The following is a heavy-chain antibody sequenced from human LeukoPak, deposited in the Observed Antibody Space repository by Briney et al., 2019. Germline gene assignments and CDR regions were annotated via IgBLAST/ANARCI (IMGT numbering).Heavy chain of an antibody. J-gene: IGHJ4*02. D-gene: IGHD4-17*01. CDR2: INHSGST. CDR3: ARGTDFDY. Sequence: SETLSLTCAVYGGSFSGYYWSWIRQPPGKGLEWIGEINHSGSTNYNPSLKSRVTISVDTSKNQFSLKLSSVTAADTAVYYCARGTDFDYWGQGTLVTVSS. V-gene: IGHV4-34*01. CDR1: GGSFSGYY.